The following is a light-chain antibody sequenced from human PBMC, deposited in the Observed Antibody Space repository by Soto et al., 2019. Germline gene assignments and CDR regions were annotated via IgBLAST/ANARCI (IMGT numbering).Light chain of an antibody. J-gene: IGKJ1*01. CDR3: QQNYRATPWT. CDR2: AAS. Sequence: DIQMTQSPSSLSASVGDRVTITCRASQSISNYLNWYQQKPGKAPKLLIYAASSFQSGVPSRFSGGGSGTDFTLNIRSLQPDDFATYYCQQNYRATPWTFGQGTTVDIK. CDR1: QSISNY. V-gene: IGKV1-39*01.